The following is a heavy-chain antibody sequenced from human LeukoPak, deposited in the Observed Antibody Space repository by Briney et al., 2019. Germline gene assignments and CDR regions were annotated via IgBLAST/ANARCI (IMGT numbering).Heavy chain of an antibody. CDR3: ARRDIVVVVSASDY. V-gene: IGHV3-23*01. Sequence: GESLRLSCAASGFTFSDYVMIWVRQAPGKGLEWVSGITASGDRTFYGDSVRGRFTMSRDNSKNTVYLQMNSLRVDDTAVYYCARRDIVVVVSASDYWGQGTLVTVSS. D-gene: IGHD2-15*01. CDR1: GFTFSDYV. CDR2: ITASGDRT. J-gene: IGHJ4*02.